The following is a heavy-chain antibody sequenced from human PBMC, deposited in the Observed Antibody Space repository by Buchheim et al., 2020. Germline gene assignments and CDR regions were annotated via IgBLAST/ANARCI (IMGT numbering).Heavy chain of an antibody. CDR2: INHSGST. V-gene: IGHV4-34*01. CDR1: GGSFSGYY. D-gene: IGHD6-19*01. Sequence: QVQLQQWGAGLLKPSETLSLTCAVYGGSFSGYYWSWIRQPPGKGLEWIGEINHSGSTNYNPSLKSRVTISVDTSKNQFSLKLSSVTAADTAVYYCATLHSSGWYGLQRGYSSVTPRWGQPVIDYWGQGTL. CDR3: ATLHSSGWYGLQRGYSSVTPRWGQPVIDY. J-gene: IGHJ4*02.